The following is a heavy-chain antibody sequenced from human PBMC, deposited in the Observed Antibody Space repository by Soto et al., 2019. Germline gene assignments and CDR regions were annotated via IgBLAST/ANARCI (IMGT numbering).Heavy chain of an antibody. Sequence: HVQLQESGPGLVKPSQTLSLTCTVSGGSISSGGYYWSWLRQHPGTGLEWFGDIYYRGSTYYKPSLKSRFPISIDTTKNQFSLKLSSVTAADTAVYYCARVPRAAYCSGGSCYKFAYWGQGTLVTVSS. V-gene: IGHV4-31*03. CDR3: ARVPRAAYCSGGSCYKFAY. J-gene: IGHJ4*02. CDR1: GGSISSGGYY. D-gene: IGHD2-15*01. CDR2: IYYRGST.